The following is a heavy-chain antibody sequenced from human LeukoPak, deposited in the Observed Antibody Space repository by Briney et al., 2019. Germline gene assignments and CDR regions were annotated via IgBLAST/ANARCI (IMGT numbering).Heavy chain of an antibody. CDR2: INPSGGSI. Sequence: ASVKVSCKASGYTFTSYYMHWVRQAPGQGLEWMGIINPSGGSITYAQKFQGRVTMTRDTSTSTVYMELSSLRSEDTAVYYCARDCLDGDSSGYYDYWGQGTLVTVSS. CDR1: GYTFTSYY. V-gene: IGHV1-46*01. J-gene: IGHJ4*02. D-gene: IGHD3-22*01. CDR3: ARDCLDGDSSGYYDY.